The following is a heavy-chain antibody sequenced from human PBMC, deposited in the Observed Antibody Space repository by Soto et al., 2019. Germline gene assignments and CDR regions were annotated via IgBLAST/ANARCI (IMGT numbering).Heavy chain of an antibody. Sequence: PSETLSLTCAVSGYSISSAYYWGWRRQSPGRGLEWIGSIYCGSTYYNPSLKSRVTISVYTSKNQFSLTLSSVTAADTAVYYCARDRCSQGYPAIYYYYGMDAWGQGTTVTVSS. CDR2: IYCGST. J-gene: IGHJ6*02. CDR1: GYSISSAYY. V-gene: IGHV4-38-2*02. D-gene: IGHD5-18*01. CDR3: ARDRCSQGYPAIYYYYGMDA.